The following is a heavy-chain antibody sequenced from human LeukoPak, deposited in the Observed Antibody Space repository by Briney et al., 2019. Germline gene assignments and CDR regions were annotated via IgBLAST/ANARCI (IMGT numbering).Heavy chain of an antibody. J-gene: IGHJ4*02. CDR3: VRELTVTTREYYFDL. D-gene: IGHD1-20*01. V-gene: IGHV3-48*03. CDR2: ISSSGSTI. Sequence: GGSLRLSCAASGFTFSSYEMNWVRQAPGKGLEWVSYISSSGSTIYYADSVKGRFTISRDNAKNSLYLRMSSLRAEDTALYFCVRELTVTTREYYFDLWGQGTLVTVSS. CDR1: GFTFSSYE.